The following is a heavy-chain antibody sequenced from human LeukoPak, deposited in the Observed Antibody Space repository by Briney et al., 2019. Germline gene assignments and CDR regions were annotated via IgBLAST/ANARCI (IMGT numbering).Heavy chain of an antibody. CDR2: IYYSGST. D-gene: IGHD5-24*01. V-gene: IGHV4-31*03. Sequence: SETLSLTCTVSGGSISSSSYSWTWIRQHPGKGLEWIVYIYYSGSTYYHPSLKSRLTISVDTSKNQFYLKLGSVTAADTAVYYCASSSFFRREIFDYWGQGTLVTVSS. CDR3: ASSSFFRREIFDY. CDR1: GGSISSSSYS. J-gene: IGHJ4*02.